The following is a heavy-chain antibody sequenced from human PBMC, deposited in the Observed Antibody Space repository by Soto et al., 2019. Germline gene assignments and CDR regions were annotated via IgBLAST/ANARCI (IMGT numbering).Heavy chain of an antibody. CDR1: GFSLRNFG. CDR2: ISDIDGTT. D-gene: IGHD2-15*01. CDR3: AKDQSLGYCRTINCWGSEY. Sequence: DVQLLESGGGLVQPGESLRLSCAASGFSLRNFGMSWVRQAPGKGLEWVSGISDIDGTTYYADSVKGRFASSGDDSNNTLYLQMDSLRHEDTAIYYCAKDQSLGYCRTINCWGSEYWGQGALVTVSS. V-gene: IGHV3-23*01. J-gene: IGHJ4*02.